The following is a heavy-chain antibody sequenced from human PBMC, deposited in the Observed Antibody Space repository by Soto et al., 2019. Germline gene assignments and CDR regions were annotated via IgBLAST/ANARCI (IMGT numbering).Heavy chain of an antibody. CDR1: GFTFSSYS. J-gene: IGHJ6*02. Sequence: QVQLVESGGGVVQPGRSLRLSCAASGFTFSSYSMHWVLQAPGKGLEWVAVISYDGSNKYYADSVKGRFTISRDNSKNTLYLQMNSLRAEDMAVYYCAKDGASYYYYGMDVWGQGTTVTVSS. V-gene: IGHV3-30*18. CDR3: AKDGASYYYYGMDV. D-gene: IGHD3-10*01. CDR2: ISYDGSNK.